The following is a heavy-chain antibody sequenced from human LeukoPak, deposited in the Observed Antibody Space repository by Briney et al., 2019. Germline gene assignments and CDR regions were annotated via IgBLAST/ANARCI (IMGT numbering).Heavy chain of an antibody. J-gene: IGHJ1*01. Sequence: WETLCLTCTVSGGSISTYYWSWIRQPPGKGPEWIGYIYYSGTTNYNPSLKSRVTISVDTSKNQFSLNLSSVTAADTAVYYCARSLGTYYYDISGFVYFQHWGQGTLVSASS. CDR1: GGSISTYY. CDR3: ARSLGTYYYDISGFVYFQH. D-gene: IGHD3-22*01. CDR2: IYYSGTT. V-gene: IGHV4-59*01.